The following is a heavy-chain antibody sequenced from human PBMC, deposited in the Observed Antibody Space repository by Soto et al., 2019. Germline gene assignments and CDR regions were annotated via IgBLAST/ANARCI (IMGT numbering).Heavy chain of an antibody. J-gene: IGHJ4*01. D-gene: IGHD3-22*01. CDR1: GFSLSTSGMR. Sequence: SGPTLVNPTQTLTLTCTFSGFSLSTSGMRVSWIRQPPGKALEWLARIDWDDDKFYSTSLKTRLTISKDTSKNQVVLTMTNMDPVATATYYCARDYYDTGNYGFDYWSHGTLVTVSS. CDR2: IDWDDDK. CDR3: ARDYYDTGNYGFDY. V-gene: IGHV2-70*04.